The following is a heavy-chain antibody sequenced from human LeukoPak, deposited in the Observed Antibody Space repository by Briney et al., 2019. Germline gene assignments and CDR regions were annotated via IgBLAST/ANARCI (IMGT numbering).Heavy chain of an antibody. CDR1: GFTLNSNW. CDR2: IYSDGSRT. J-gene: IGHJ3*02. Sequence: GGSLRLSCAGSGFTLNSNWMHWVRQGPGKGLVWASRIYSDGSRTNYADSVKGRFTISGDNAKNTLYLQMNSLRAEDTAVYYCARSGRGGAFDIWGQGTMVTVSS. V-gene: IGHV3-74*01. CDR3: ARSGRGGAFDI. D-gene: IGHD1-26*01.